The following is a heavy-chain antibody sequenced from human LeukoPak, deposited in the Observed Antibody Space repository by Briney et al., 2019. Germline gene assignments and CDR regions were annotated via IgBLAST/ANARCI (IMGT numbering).Heavy chain of an antibody. CDR1: GFTFSSYA. J-gene: IGHJ5*02. CDR2: INGSGGST. CDR3: AKVPDYDILTSWFDP. V-gene: IGHV3-23*01. Sequence: GGSLRLSCAASGFTFSSYAMSWVRQAPGKGLEWVSDINGSGGSTYYADSVKGRFTISRDNSKNTLFLQMNSLRAEDTAVYYCAKVPDYDILTSWFDPWGQGTLVTVSS. D-gene: IGHD3-9*01.